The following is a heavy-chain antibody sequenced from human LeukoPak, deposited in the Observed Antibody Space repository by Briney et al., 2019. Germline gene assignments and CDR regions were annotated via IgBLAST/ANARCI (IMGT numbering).Heavy chain of an antibody. CDR3: ASYKVVVAQADY. V-gene: IGHV3-48*03. D-gene: IGHD3-22*01. CDR2: ISSSGSTI. Sequence: PGGSLGLSCAASGFTFSSYEMNWVRQAPGKGLEWVSYISSSGSTIYYADSVKGRFTISRDNAKNSLYLQMNSLRAEDTAVYYCASYKVVVAQADYWGQGTLVTVSS. CDR1: GFTFSSYE. J-gene: IGHJ4*02.